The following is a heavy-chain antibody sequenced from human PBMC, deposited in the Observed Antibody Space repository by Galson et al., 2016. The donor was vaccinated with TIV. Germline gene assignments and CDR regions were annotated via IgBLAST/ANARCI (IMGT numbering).Heavy chain of an antibody. CDR2: ISPDGTDQ. CDR3: ATDGRDAYNPYFDS. V-gene: IGHV3-30*03. Sequence: SLRLSCAASGFTFYRYRMDWVRQAPGKGLEWIAVISPDGTDQNYADSMKGRFTISRDNSKSTLYLHMNNLGVEDTAVYYCATDGRDAYNPYFDSWGQGALVTVSS. CDR1: GFTFYRYR. D-gene: IGHD5-24*01. J-gene: IGHJ4*02.